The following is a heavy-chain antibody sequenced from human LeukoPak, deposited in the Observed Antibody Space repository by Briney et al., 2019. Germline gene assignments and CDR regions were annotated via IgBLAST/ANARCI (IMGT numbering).Heavy chain of an antibody. D-gene: IGHD6-19*01. J-gene: IGHJ5*02. CDR3: ARDGDGITVAGKGDWLDP. Sequence: GRSLRLSCAASGFTFSSYAMTWVRQAPGKGLEWVSAISGGGDDSYYVDSVKGRFTISRDNSKNTLYLQMNSLRAEDTAVYYCARDGDGITVAGKGDWLDPWGQGTLVTVSS. V-gene: IGHV3-23*01. CDR1: GFTFSSYA. CDR2: ISGGGDDS.